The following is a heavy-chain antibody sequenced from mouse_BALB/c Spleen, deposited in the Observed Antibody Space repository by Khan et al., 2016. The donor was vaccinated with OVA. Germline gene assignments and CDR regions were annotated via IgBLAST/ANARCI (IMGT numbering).Heavy chain of an antibody. J-gene: IGHJ3*01. CDR1: GYKFTDFL. Sequence: QVQLLQPGPGLVKPGAYVKMSCKASGYKFTDFLISWLKQRPGQGLEWIGEIYPGSGYTYYNEKFKGKATLTSDKSSNTAYMQLSSMTSEDSAVYFCARAGYGGCAHWGQGTLFTVSA. CDR2: IYPGSGYT. V-gene: IGHV1-77*01. D-gene: IGHD3-2*02. CDR3: ARAGYGGCAH.